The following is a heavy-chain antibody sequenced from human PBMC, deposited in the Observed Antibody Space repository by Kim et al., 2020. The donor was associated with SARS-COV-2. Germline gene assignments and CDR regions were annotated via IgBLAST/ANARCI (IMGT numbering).Heavy chain of an antibody. CDR3: AKDQGVGYGDYAPIDY. J-gene: IGHJ4*02. D-gene: IGHD4-17*01. V-gene: IGHV3-23*01. Sequence: GGSLRLSCAASGFTFSSYAMSWVRQAPGKGLEWVSAISGSGGSTYYADSVKGRFTISRDNSKNTLYLQMNSLRAEDTAVYYCAKDQGVGYGDYAPIDYWGQGTLVTVSS. CDR2: ISGSGGST. CDR1: GFTFSSYA.